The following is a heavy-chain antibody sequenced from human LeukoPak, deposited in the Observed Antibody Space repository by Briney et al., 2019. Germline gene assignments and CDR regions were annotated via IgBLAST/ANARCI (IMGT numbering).Heavy chain of an antibody. J-gene: IGHJ6*02. CDR1: GYTFTSYG. CDR3: AKRRGYSSSSWGTVYYYYGMDV. V-gene: IGHV1-18*01. Sequence: ASVKVSCKASGYTFTSYGISWVRQAPGQGLEWMGWISAYNGNTNYAQKLQGRVTMTTDTSTSTAYMELRSLRSDDTAVYYCAKRRGYSSSSWGTVYYYYGMDVWGQGTTVTVSS. D-gene: IGHD6-6*01. CDR2: ISAYNGNT.